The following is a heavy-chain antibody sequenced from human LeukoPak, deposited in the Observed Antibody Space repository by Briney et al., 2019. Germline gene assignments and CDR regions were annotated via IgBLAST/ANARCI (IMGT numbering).Heavy chain of an antibody. CDR3: ARRRITMIVVVIPNWLDP. D-gene: IGHD3-22*01. CDR1: GGSFSGYY. CDR2: INHSGST. Sequence: PSETLSLTCAVYGGSFSGYYWSWIRQPPGKGLEWIGEINHSGSTNYNPSLKSRVTISVDTSKNQFSLKLSSVTAADTAVYYCARRRITMIVVVIPNWLDPWGQGTLVTVSS. J-gene: IGHJ5*02. V-gene: IGHV4-34*01.